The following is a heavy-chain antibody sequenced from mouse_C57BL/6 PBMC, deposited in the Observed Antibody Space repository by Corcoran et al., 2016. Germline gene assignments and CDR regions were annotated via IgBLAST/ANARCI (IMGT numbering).Heavy chain of an antibody. CDR1: GYTFTTDG. CDR2: INTYSGVP. D-gene: IGHD2-5*01. J-gene: IGHJ1*03. V-gene: IGHV9-3*01. Sequence: QSQLVQSGHELKKPGETVKITCKASGYTFTTDGKSWVKQTPGKGLKWVGWINTYSGVPTYADDFKGLFAFSLETSASTAYLQINNLKNEETATDFCVRDSNWSFDVLGTGTTVTVSS. CDR3: VRDSNWSFDV.